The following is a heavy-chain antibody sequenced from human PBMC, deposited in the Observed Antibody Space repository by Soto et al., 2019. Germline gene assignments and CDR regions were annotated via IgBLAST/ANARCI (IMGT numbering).Heavy chain of an antibody. Sequence: SGGSLRLSCAASGFTFSSYGMHWVRQAPGKGLEWVAVIWYDGSNKYYADSVKGRFTISRDNSKNTLYLQMNSLRAEDTAVYYCARDRYYYDSSGYPGSYWGQGTLVTVSS. J-gene: IGHJ4*02. CDR1: GFTFSSYG. V-gene: IGHV3-33*01. CDR3: ARDRYYYDSSGYPGSY. CDR2: IWYDGSNK. D-gene: IGHD3-22*01.